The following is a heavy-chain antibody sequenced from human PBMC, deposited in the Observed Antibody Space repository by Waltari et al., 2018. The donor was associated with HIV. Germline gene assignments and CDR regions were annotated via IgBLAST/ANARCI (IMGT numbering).Heavy chain of an antibody. Sequence: QVQLEESGPGLVKPSETLSLTCPVSGGSISSYSWRWIRLPAGKGLEWIGRIYTSGSTNYNPSLKSRVTLSVDTSMNQFSLKLSSVTAADTAVYYCARGLRLGELSLYKYAFDIWGQGTMVTVSS. CDR2: IYTSGST. D-gene: IGHD3-16*02. CDR3: ARGLRLGELSLYKYAFDI. J-gene: IGHJ3*02. CDR1: GGSISSYS. V-gene: IGHV4-4*07.